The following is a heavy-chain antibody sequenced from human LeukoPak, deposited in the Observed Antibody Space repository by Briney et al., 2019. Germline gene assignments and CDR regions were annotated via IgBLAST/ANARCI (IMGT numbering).Heavy chain of an antibody. CDR2: ISWNSGSI. CDR3: AKTPARYCNSTSCYSYFDY. D-gene: IGHD2-2*02. CDR1: GFTFDDYA. J-gene: IGHJ4*02. Sequence: GRSLRLSCAASGFTFDDYAMHWVRQAPGKGLEWVSGISWNSGSIGYADSVKGRFTISRDNAKNSLYLQMNSLRAEDTALYYCAKTPARYCNSTSCYSYFDYWGQGTLVTVSS. V-gene: IGHV3-9*01.